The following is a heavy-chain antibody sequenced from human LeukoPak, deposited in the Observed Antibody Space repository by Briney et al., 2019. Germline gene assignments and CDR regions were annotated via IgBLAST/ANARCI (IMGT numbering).Heavy chain of an antibody. Sequence: PGGSLRLSCAASGFTLNSYAMNWVRQGPGKGLEWVSSISNIGDLTYYADSVNGRFTISRDNSKNTLYLQINSLRAEDTALYYCVRGGELVGSYFDYWGPGTLVTVSS. D-gene: IGHD3-16*01. V-gene: IGHV3-23*01. J-gene: IGHJ4*02. CDR2: ISNIGDLT. CDR3: VRGGELVGSYFDY. CDR1: GFTLNSYA.